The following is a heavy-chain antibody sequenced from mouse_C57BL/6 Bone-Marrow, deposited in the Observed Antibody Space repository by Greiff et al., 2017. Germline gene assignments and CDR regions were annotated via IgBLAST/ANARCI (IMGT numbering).Heavy chain of an antibody. CDR3: TRHYGNYEFAY. CDR2: IRNKANNHAT. D-gene: IGHD2-1*01. Sequence: EVKVEESGGGLVQPGGSMKLSCAASGFTFSDAWMDWVRQSPEKGLEWVAEIRNKANNHATYYAESVKGRLTIARDDSKSSVYLQMNSLRAEDTGIYYCTRHYGNYEFAYWGQGTLVTVSA. V-gene: IGHV6-6*01. CDR1: GFTFSDAW. J-gene: IGHJ3*01.